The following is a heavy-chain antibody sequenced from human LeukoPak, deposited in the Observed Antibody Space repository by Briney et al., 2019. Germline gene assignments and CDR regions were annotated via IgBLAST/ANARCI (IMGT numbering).Heavy chain of an antibody. CDR2: IHYDASDY. J-gene: IGHJ4*02. V-gene: IGHV3-30*02. D-gene: IGHD2-15*01. CDR1: GFTFSSYG. CDR3: AKDWRVSGSGHGYLDY. Sequence: GGSLRLSCAASGFTFSSYGMHWVRQAPGKGLEWVAFIHYDASDYYYADSVKGRYTISRDNSKNTLWLQMNSLRAEDTAVYYCAKDWRVSGSGHGYLDYWGQGIQVTVSS.